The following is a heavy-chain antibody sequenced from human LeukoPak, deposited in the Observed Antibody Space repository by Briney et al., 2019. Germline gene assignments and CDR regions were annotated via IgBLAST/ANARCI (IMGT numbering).Heavy chain of an antibody. D-gene: IGHD1-26*01. CDR1: GGSFSGYY. Sequence: SETLSLTCAVYGGSFSGYYWSWIRQPPGKGLEWIGEINHSGSTNYNPSLKSRVTISVDTSKNQFSLKLSSVTAADTAVYYCARLPELLGDDAFDIWGQGTMVTVSS. CDR3: ARLPELLGDDAFDI. CDR2: INHSGST. J-gene: IGHJ3*02. V-gene: IGHV4-34*01.